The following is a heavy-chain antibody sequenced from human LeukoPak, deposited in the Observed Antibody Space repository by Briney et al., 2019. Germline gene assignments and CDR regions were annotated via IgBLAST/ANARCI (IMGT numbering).Heavy chain of an antibody. CDR1: GYSISSSNW. CDR2: IYYSGST. CDR3: ARILSSGWTGGAFDI. D-gene: IGHD6-19*01. J-gene: IGHJ3*02. V-gene: IGHV4-28*01. Sequence: SETLSLTCAVSGYSISSSNWWGWIRQSPGEGLEWIGYIYYSGSTYYNPSLKSRVTMSVDTSKNQFSLKLNSVTAVDTAVYYCARILSSGWTGGAFDIWGQGTMVIVSS.